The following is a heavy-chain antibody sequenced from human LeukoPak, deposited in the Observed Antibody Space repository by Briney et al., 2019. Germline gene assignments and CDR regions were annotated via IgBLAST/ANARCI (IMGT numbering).Heavy chain of an antibody. CDR1: GFTFSSYS. J-gene: IGHJ4*02. V-gene: IGHV3-23*01. CDR2: ISGSGGTI. Sequence: GGSLRLSCAASGFTFSSYSMNWVRQAPGKGLEWVSTISGSGGTIYYADSVKGRFTISRDNSKNTLYLQINSLRVEDTAVYYCANADLDWGQGTLVTVSS. CDR3: ANADLD.